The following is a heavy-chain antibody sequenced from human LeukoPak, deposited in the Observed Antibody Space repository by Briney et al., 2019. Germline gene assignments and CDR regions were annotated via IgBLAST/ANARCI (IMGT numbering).Heavy chain of an antibody. CDR3: AREVGIAARQWYYYYYMDV. J-gene: IGHJ6*03. Sequence: QAGGSLRLSCAASGFTFSSYWMSWVRQAPGKGLEWVANIKQDGSEKYYVDSVKGRFTISRDNAKNSLYLQMNSLGAEDTAVYYCAREVGIAARQWYYYYYMDVWGKGTTVTVSS. CDR1: GFTFSSYW. D-gene: IGHD6-6*01. CDR2: IKQDGSEK. V-gene: IGHV3-7*01.